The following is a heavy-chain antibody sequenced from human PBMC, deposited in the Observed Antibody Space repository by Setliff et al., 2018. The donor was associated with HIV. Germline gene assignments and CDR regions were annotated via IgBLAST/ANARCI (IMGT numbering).Heavy chain of an antibody. CDR1: GGSVTSGGHY. D-gene: IGHD5-12*01. Sequence: TLSLTCTVSGGSVTSGGHYWSWIRQQPGKAPEWIGYSHYTGSNVYKPSLTDRLTIAVDTSKNQFSLKLSYVTAADTAVYYCARGGNSRAAWFDSWGQGTLVTVSS. V-gene: IGHV4-31*02. CDR3: ARGGNSRAAWFDS. J-gene: IGHJ5*01. CDR2: SHYTGSN.